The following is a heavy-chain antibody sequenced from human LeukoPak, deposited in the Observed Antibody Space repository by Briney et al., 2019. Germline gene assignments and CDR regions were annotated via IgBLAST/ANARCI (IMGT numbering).Heavy chain of an antibody. V-gene: IGHV3-30*04. D-gene: IGHD4-17*01. J-gene: IGHJ4*02. Sequence: PGGSLRLSCAASGFTFSTYAMHWVRQAPGKGLEWVAVISYDGSSKYYADSVKGRFTISRDSSKNTLVLQMNTLRVEDTALYYCAKLHGDFLPAHYWGQGTLVTVSS. CDR2: ISYDGSSK. CDR1: GFTFSTYA. CDR3: AKLHGDFLPAHY.